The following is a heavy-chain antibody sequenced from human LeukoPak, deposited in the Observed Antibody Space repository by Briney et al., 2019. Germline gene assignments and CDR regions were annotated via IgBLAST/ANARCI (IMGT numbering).Heavy chain of an antibody. CDR3: ARDGASYSNYEGNFNY. V-gene: IGHV3-48*01. J-gene: IGHJ4*02. Sequence: PGGSLRLSCAASGFTFNGYGMSWVRQAPGKGLEWVAYISSISSTIHYSDSVKGRFTISRDNAKNSLYPQMDSLRAEDTAVYYCARDGASYSNYEGNFNYWGQGTLVTVSS. CDR2: ISSISSTI. D-gene: IGHD4-11*01. CDR1: GFTFNGYG.